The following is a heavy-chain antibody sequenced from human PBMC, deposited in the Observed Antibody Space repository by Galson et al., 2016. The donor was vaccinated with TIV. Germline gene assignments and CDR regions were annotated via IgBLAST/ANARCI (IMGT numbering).Heavy chain of an antibody. CDR2: VYPSGNT. V-gene: IGHV4-4*07. CDR1: GGSVTSSH. D-gene: IGHD5-18*01. CDR3: AKEGYSYRLL. J-gene: IGHJ4*02. Sequence: SETLSLTCPVSGGSVTSSHWSWIRQPAGKGLEWIGRVYPSGNTNYSPSLKSRVTMSLDTSKNQFSLNLMSVTAADTAVYYCAKEGYSYRLLWGQGILVTVSS.